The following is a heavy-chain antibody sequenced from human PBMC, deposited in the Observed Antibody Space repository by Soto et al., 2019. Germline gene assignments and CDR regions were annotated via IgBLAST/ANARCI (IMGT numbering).Heavy chain of an antibody. Sequence: SVEVSCKDSSYTCTSYGSSWVRQAPGQGLEWMGWISAYNGNTNYAQKLQGRVTMTTDTSTSTAYMELRSLRSDDTAVYYCARGQGLLWFGELLYWGQGTRVTV. J-gene: IGHJ4*02. CDR3: ARGQGLLWFGELLY. CDR1: SYTCTSYG. D-gene: IGHD3-10*01. V-gene: IGHV1-18*01. CDR2: ISAYNGNT.